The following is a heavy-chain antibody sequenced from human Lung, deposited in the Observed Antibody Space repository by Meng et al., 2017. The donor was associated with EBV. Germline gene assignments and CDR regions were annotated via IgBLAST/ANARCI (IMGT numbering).Heavy chain of an antibody. CDR1: GGSISSGDYY. CDR2: IYYSGST. D-gene: IGHD5-18*01. Sequence: QGHCKGSVPGLWKLSQTSSLTCTFSGGSISSGDYYWIWIRQPPGKGLELIGHIYYSGSTSYNPSLKSRVTISVDTSNNQFSLKLSSVTAADTAMYYCARVGWRQWSFDLWGRGTLVTVSS. CDR3: ARVGWRQWSFDL. J-gene: IGHJ2*01. V-gene: IGHV4-30-4*01.